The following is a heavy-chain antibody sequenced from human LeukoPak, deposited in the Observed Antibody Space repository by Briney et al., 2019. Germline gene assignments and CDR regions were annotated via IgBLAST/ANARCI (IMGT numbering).Heavy chain of an antibody. CDR3: QLVGPPNFDY. CDR2: IYSGGST. CDR1: GFTVSRNY. D-gene: IGHD6-13*01. V-gene: IGHV3-53*01. J-gene: IGHJ4*02. Sequence: TRGSLRLSCAASGFTVSRNYMSWVRQAPGKGLEWVSVIYSGGSTYYADSVKGRFTISRDNSKNTLYLQMNSLRAEDTAVYYCQLVGPPNFDYWGQGTLVTVSS.